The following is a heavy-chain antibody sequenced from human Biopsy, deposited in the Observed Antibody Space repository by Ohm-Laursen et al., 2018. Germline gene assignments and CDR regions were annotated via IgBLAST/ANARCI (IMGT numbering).Heavy chain of an antibody. Sequence: TLSLTCTFSGGSISSDYWSWIRQTPGKGLEWIGDIYYSGSTNYNPSLKSRVTISVDTSKNQCSLRLNSVTVADTAVYYCARATNSTGWPYYYFYGMDVWGQGTTVTVSS. CDR2: IYYSGST. CDR3: ARATNSTGWPYYYFYGMDV. J-gene: IGHJ6*02. V-gene: IGHV4-59*01. CDR1: GGSISSDY. D-gene: IGHD2/OR15-2a*01.